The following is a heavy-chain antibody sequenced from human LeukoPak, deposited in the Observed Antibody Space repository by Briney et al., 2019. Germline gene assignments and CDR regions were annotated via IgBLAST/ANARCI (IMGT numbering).Heavy chain of an antibody. CDR3: AKDLSSGWYLGGDYYYYGMDV. V-gene: IGHV3-23*01. CDR1: GFTFSSYA. Sequence: PGGSLRLSCAASGFTFSSYAMSWVRQAPGKGLEWVSAISGSGGSTYYADSVKGRFTISRDNSKNTLYLQMNSLRAEDTAVYYCAKDLSSGWYLGGDYYYYGMDVWGQGTTVTVSS. J-gene: IGHJ6*02. D-gene: IGHD6-19*01. CDR2: ISGSGGST.